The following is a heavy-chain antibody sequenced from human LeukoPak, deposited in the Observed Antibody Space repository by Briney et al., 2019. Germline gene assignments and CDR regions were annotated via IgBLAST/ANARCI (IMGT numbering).Heavy chain of an antibody. D-gene: IGHD1-7*01. CDR2: ISSRSGST. V-gene: IGHV1-18*01. Sequence: ASVKVSCKSSGYTFTNYGINWVRQAPGQGLEWMGWISSRSGSTDYAPKFQDKVTLTRDTSTSTTYMELRSLRSDDTAVYFCARGGSNWNYRYYFEDWGQGTLVTVSS. J-gene: IGHJ4*01. CDR1: GYTFTNYG. CDR3: ARGGSNWNYRYYFED.